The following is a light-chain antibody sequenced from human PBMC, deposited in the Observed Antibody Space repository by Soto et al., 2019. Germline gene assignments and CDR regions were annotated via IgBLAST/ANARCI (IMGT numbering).Light chain of an antibody. CDR3: QQYNSYSSWT. Sequence: DIQMTQSPYTLSASVGDRVTITCRASQSLNSLLAWYQQKPGRAPKLLIYDASTLESGVPSRFSGSGSGTEFTLTITTLQTDDFATYYCQQYNSYSSWTFGQGTKV. J-gene: IGKJ1*01. V-gene: IGKV1-5*01. CDR2: DAS. CDR1: QSLNSL.